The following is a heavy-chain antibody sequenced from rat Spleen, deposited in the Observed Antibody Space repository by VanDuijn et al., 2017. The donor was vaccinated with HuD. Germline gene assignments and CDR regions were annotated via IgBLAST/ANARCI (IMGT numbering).Heavy chain of an antibody. J-gene: IGHJ2*01. CDR1: GFTFSDYY. V-gene: IGHV5-29*01. D-gene: IGHD1-10*01. CDR2: ISYDGSST. Sequence: EVQLVESDGGLVQPGRSLKLSCAASGFTFSDYYMAWVRQAPAKGLEWVATISYDGSSTYYRDSVKGRFTISRDNAKSTLYLQMDSLRSEDTATYYCARWPYNNLYVMDAWGQGVMVTVSS. CDR3: ARWPYNNLYVMDA.